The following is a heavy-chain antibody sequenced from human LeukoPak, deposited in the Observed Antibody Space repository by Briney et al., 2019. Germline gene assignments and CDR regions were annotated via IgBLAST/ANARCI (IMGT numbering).Heavy chain of an antibody. CDR3: ARDQGFYSSSMRGYFQH. V-gene: IGHV4-39*07. D-gene: IGHD6-6*01. Sequence: TSETLSLTCTVSGGSISSSSYYWGWIRQPPGKGLEWIGSIYYSGSTYYNPSLKSRVTISVDTSKNQFSLKLSSVTAADTAVYYCARDQGFYSSSMRGYFQHWGQGTLVTVSS. CDR1: GGSISSSSYY. J-gene: IGHJ1*01. CDR2: IYYSGST.